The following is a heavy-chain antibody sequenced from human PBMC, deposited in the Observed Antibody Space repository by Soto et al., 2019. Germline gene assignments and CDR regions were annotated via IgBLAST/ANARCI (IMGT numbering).Heavy chain of an antibody. J-gene: IGHJ4*02. CDR1: GFTFSSYE. CDR2: ISISGITI. Sequence: PGGSLRLSCAASGFTFSSYEMNWVRQAPGKGLEWVSYISISGITIFYADSVKGRFTISRDNAKKSLYLQMNSLRAEDTAVYYCAKAPDLQWGQGTLVTVSS. V-gene: IGHV3-48*03. CDR3: AKAPDLQ.